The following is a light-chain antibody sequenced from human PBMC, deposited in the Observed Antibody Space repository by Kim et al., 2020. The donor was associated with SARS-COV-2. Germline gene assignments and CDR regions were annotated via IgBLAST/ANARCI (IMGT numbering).Light chain of an antibody. CDR1: ALSDQD. CDR2: KDH. Sequence: SYELTQPPSVSVSPGQTARITCSGDALSDQDVYWYQQKPGQAPLLVINKDHERPSVIPERFSGSSSGTSVTLTISGVRAEDEADYYCQSADRSGTSWVFG. V-gene: IGLV3-25*03. J-gene: IGLJ3*02. CDR3: QSADRSGTSWV.